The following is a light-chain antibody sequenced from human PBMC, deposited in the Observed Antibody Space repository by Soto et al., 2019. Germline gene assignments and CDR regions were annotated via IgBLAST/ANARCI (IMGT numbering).Light chain of an antibody. CDR2: AAS. CDR3: LQAYSFPPT. Sequence: ALQMTQSPSSLSASVGDTVTITCRTSQAIKNDLGWYQQKPGQAPKLLIFAASTLQNGVPPRFSGSGSGTHCSLTISSLQPEDFAAYYCLQAYSFPPTFGQGTTVEV. J-gene: IGKJ1*01. V-gene: IGKV1-6*01. CDR1: QAIKND.